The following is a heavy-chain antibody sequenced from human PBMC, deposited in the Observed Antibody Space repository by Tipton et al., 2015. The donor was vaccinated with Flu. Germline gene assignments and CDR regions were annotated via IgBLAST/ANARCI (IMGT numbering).Heavy chain of an antibody. J-gene: IGHJ4*02. CDR3: ARGIYISSSWYVGREDPNKNDY. CDR1: GDSMNGAYYF. CDR2: ISSTGET. D-gene: IGHD6-13*01. Sequence: TLSLTCSVSGDSMNGAYYFWTWIRQPAGKELQWVGRISSTGETDYNLPLKGRVSVSMDTSKNQFSLKLRSVTAGDTAVYYCARGIYISSSWYVGREDPNKNDYWGQGTLVTVSS. V-gene: IGHV4-61*02.